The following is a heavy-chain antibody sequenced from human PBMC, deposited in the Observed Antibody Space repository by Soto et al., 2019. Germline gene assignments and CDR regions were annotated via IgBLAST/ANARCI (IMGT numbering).Heavy chain of an antibody. D-gene: IGHD3-22*01. Sequence: SETLSLTCTVSGDSISTFYWGWMRQSPGKELEWIGYVYYTGSTNYNPSLKSRVTISVDRSKNQFSLKLASANAADTAVYYCARGRTVRNYADDSSDYFYFFDYWGQGTQVTVSS. CDR3: ARGRTVRNYADDSSDYFYFFDY. CDR1: GDSISTFY. V-gene: IGHV4-59*01. J-gene: IGHJ4*02. CDR2: VYYTGST.